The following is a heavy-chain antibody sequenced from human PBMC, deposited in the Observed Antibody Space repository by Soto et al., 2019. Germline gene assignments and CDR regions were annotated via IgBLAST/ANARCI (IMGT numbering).Heavy chain of an antibody. CDR2: ISGSGGST. Sequence: GGSLRLSCAASGFTFSSYAMSWVRQAPGKGLEWVSAISGSGGSTYYADSVKGRFTISRDNSKNTLYLQMNSLRAEDTAVYYCAKEGGRLPAARQNDFDDWGQGTLVTVAS. J-gene: IGHJ4*02. CDR1: GFTFSSYA. V-gene: IGHV3-23*01. CDR3: AKEGGRLPAARQNDFDD. D-gene: IGHD2-2*01.